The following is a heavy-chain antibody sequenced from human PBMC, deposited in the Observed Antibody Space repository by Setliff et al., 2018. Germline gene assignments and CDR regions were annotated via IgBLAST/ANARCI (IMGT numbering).Heavy chain of an antibody. Sequence: GESLTISCQGSGYNFSNYWIVWVRQMPGKGLEWMGIIYPGDSHTTYSPSFQGQVTFSADKSTNTAYLQWSSLEASDTAMYLCARHEDRGYSGYDYYIDYWGPGSLVTVSS. D-gene: IGHD5-12*01. V-gene: IGHV5-51*01. CDR3: ARHEDRGYSGYDYYIDY. J-gene: IGHJ4*02. CDR1: GYNFSNYW. CDR2: IYPGDSHT.